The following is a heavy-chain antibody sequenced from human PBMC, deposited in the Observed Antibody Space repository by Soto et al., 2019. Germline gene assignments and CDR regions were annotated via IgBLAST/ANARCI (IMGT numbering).Heavy chain of an antibody. Sequence: GRSLRLSCAASGFTFNSYWMSWVRQATGKGLEWVSAISGSGGSTYYADSVKGRFTISRDNSKNTLYLQMNSLRAEDTAVYYCAKSLTMVRGVIHYYFDYWGQGTLVTVSS. CDR1: GFTFNSYW. CDR2: ISGSGGST. V-gene: IGHV3-23*01. CDR3: AKSLTMVRGVIHYYFDY. J-gene: IGHJ4*02. D-gene: IGHD3-10*01.